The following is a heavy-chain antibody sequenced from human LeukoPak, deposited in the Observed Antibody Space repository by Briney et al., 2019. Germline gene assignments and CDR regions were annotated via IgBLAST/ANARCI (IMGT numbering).Heavy chain of an antibody. J-gene: IGHJ6*03. CDR2: ISAYNGNT. CDR3: ARAYGGSYYYYYYMDV. Sequence: ASVKVSCNASGYTFTSYGISWVRQPPGQGLEWMGRISAYNGNTNYAQKLQGRVTMTTDTSTSTAYMELRSLRSDDTAVYYCARAYGGSYYYYYYMDVWGKGTTVTISS. CDR1: GYTFTSYG. D-gene: IGHD1-26*01. V-gene: IGHV1-18*01.